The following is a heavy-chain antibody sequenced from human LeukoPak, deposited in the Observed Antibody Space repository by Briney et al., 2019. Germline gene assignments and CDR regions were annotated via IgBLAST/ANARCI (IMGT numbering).Heavy chain of an antibody. D-gene: IGHD3-16*01. CDR3: ARESWGRKDAFDI. J-gene: IGHJ3*02. CDR2: INPNSGGT. V-gene: IGHV1-2*02. CDR1: GYTFTGYY. Sequence: ASVKVSCKASGYTFTGYYMHWVRQAPGQGLEWMGWINPNSGGTNYAQKFQGRVTMTRDTSISTAYMDLSSLKSDGTAVYYCARESWGRKDAFDIWGQGTMVTVSS.